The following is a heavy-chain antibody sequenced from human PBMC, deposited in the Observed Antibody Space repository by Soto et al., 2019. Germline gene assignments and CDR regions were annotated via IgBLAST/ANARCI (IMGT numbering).Heavy chain of an antibody. J-gene: IGHJ6*02. CDR1: GYTFTSYD. CDR2: MNPNSGNT. CDR3: ARLHPYYYGMDV. Sequence: QVQLVQSGAEVKKPGASVKVSCKASGYTFTSYDINWVRQATGPGLEWMGWMNPNSGNTGYAQKFQGRVTMTRNTSISTACMELSSLRSEDTAVYYCARLHPYYYGMDVWGQGTTVTVSS. V-gene: IGHV1-8*01.